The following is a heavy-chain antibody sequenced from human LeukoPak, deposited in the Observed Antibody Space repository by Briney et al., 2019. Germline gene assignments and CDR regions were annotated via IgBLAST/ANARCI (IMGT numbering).Heavy chain of an antibody. CDR2: ISGGTT. CDR3: SRGSGWLSVY. V-gene: IGHV3-49*03. J-gene: IGHJ4*02. Sequence: GGSLRLSCTASGLTFGDYLMSWFRHAPGKGLEWIGFISGGTTEYAASVKGRFTISRDDSTSIAYLQMNSLTTEDTAVYYCSRGSGWLSVYWGQGTLVTVSS. CDR1: GLTFGDYL. D-gene: IGHD6-19*01.